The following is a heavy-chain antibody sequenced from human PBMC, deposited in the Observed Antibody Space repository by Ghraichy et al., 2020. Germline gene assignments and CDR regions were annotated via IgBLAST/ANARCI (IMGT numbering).Heavy chain of an antibody. V-gene: IGHV4-59*01. Sequence: SQTLSLTCTVSGGSISTYYWSWIRQPPGKGLEWIGYIFYSGSTNYNPSLKSRVTISVDTSKKQFSLKLSSVTAADTAVYYCARDVGLYSGTYYYFDSWGQGTLVTVSP. CDR2: IFYSGST. J-gene: IGHJ4*02. CDR1: GGSISTYY. CDR3: ARDVGLYSGTYYYFDS. D-gene: IGHD1-26*01.